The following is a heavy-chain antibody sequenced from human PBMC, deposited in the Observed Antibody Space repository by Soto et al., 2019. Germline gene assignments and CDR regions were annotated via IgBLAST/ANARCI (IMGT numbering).Heavy chain of an antibody. CDR2: IGVAGDT. V-gene: IGHV3-13*01. D-gene: IGHD2-15*01. CDR1: GFTFSSYD. Sequence: EVQLVESGGGLVQPGGSLRLSCAASGFTFSSYDMHWVRQVAGKGLEWVSAIGVAGDTYYPDSVKGRFTISRENAKNSLYLQMNSLRAEDTAVYYCVRTSLVVAAATREDYWGQGTLVTVSS. CDR3: VRTSLVVAAATREDY. J-gene: IGHJ4*02.